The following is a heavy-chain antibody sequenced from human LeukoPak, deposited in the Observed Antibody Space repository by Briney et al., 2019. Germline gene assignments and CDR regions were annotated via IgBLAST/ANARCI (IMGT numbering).Heavy chain of an antibody. CDR1: GFTFSSYW. J-gene: IGHJ4*02. Sequence: GGSLRLSCAASGFTFSSYWMNWVRQAPGKGLVWVSRIASDGSSTTYADSVKGRFTISRDNSKNTLYLQMNSLRAEDTAVYYCAKVKGSSRWEAVDYWGQGTLVTVSS. V-gene: IGHV3-74*01. CDR3: AKVKGSSRWEAVDY. D-gene: IGHD6-13*01. CDR2: IASDGSST.